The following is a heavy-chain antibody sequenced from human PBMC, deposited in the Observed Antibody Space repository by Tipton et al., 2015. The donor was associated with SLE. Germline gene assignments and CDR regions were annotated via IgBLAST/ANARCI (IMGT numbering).Heavy chain of an antibody. J-gene: IGHJ4*02. CDR2: IYYSGST. CDR1: GGSFSGYS. Sequence: TLSLTCAVYGGSFSGYSWSWIRQPPGKGLEWIGSIYYSGSTYYNPSLKSRVTISVDTSKNQFSLKLSSVTAADTAVYYCSRTLAAQIDYWGQGTLVTVSS. V-gene: IGHV4-34*01. CDR3: SRTLAAQIDY. D-gene: IGHD6-6*01.